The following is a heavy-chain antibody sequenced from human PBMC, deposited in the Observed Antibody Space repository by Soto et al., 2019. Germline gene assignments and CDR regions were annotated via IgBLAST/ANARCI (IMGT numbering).Heavy chain of an antibody. J-gene: IGHJ5*02. V-gene: IGHV4-39*01. CDR3: ARHKKRSGGALDGWFDP. D-gene: IGHD3-16*01. Sequence: SETLSLTGTASGGSISSSSYYWGWIRQPPGKGLEWIGSIYYSGSTYYNPSLKSRVTISVDTSKNQFSLKLSSVTAADTAVYYCARHKKRSGGALDGWFDPCGQGTLVTVSS. CDR1: GGSISSSSYY. CDR2: IYYSGST.